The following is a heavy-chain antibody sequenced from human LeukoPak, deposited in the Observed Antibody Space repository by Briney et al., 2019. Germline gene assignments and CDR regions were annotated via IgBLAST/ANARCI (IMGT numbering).Heavy chain of an antibody. CDR3: ARGPPYYESRGYFSGAFDI. Sequence: GGSLRLSCAASGFTFDDYAMHWVRQAPGKGLEWVASISWNSGDIGYADSVKGRFTISRDSAKNSLYLQMNSLRAEDTALYYLARGPPYYESRGYFSGAFDIWGQGTMVTVSS. CDR2: ISWNSGDI. V-gene: IGHV3-9*01. D-gene: IGHD3-22*01. J-gene: IGHJ3*02. CDR1: GFTFDDYA.